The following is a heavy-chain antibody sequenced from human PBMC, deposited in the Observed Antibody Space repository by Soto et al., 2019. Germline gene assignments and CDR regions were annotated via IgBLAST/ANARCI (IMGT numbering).Heavy chain of an antibody. J-gene: IGHJ6*02. CDR2: ISAYNGNT. CDR1: GYTFTSYG. V-gene: IGHV1-18*01. CDR3: ARRLYGTVTTRGMDV. D-gene: IGHD4-17*01. Sequence: QVQLVQSGAEVKKPGASVKVSCKASGYTFTSYGISWVRQAPGQGLEWMGWISAYNGNTNYAQKLQGRVTMTTDTSTSTACMELRSLRSDDTAVYYCARRLYGTVTTRGMDVWGQGTTVTVSS.